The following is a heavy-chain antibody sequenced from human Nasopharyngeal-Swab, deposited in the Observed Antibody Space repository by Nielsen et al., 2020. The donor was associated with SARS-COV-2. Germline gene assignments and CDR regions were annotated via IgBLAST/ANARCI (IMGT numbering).Heavy chain of an antibody. D-gene: IGHD5-18*01. Sequence: GESLKISCAASGFTFSSYGMHWVRQAPGKGLEWVAVISYDGSNKYYADSVKGRFTISRDNSKNTLYLQMNSLRAEDTAVYYCAKDYSYGYSDYHYYYMDVWGKGTTVTVSS. V-gene: IGHV3-30*18. CDR1: GFTFSSYG. CDR3: AKDYSYGYSDYHYYYMDV. J-gene: IGHJ6*03. CDR2: ISYDGSNK.